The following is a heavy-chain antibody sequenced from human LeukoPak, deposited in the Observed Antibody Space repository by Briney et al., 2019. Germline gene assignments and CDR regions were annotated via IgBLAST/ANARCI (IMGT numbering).Heavy chain of an antibody. J-gene: IGHJ4*02. V-gene: IGHV3-33*01. CDR3: TRYNNDHFDY. CDR1: GFTFGGYG. Sequence: GGSLRLSCAGPGFTFGGYGMHWFRQAPGKGLEWVAVIAYDGSRAFYADSVKGRFTISRDNSKNTMSVQMDDLRAEDTAVYYCTRYNNDHFDYWGQGTLVTVSS. D-gene: IGHD1-14*01. CDR2: IAYDGSRA.